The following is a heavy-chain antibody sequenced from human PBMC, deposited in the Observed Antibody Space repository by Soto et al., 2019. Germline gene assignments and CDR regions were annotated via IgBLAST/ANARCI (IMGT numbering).Heavy chain of an antibody. V-gene: IGHV3-30*18. D-gene: IGHD3-16*01. CDR1: GFTFSSYG. J-gene: IGHJ5*02. CDR2: ISYDGSNK. Sequence: QVQLVESGGGVVQPGRSLRLSCAASGFTFSSYGMHWVRQAPGKGLEWVAVISYDGSNKYYADSVKGRFTISRDNSKNTLYLQMNSLRAEDTAVYYCAKDPPQQTFGSWFNPWGQGTLVTVSS. CDR3: AKDPPQQTFGSWFNP.